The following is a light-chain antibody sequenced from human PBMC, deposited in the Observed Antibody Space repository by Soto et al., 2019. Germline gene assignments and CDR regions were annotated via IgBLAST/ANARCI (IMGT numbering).Light chain of an antibody. J-gene: IGKJ1*01. CDR1: QSVSSY. V-gene: IGKV3-11*01. CDR2: DAS. Sequence: EIVLTQAPATLSLSPGERATLSCRASQSVSSYLAWYQQKPGQAPRLLIYDASNRATGIPARFSGSGSGTDFTLTISSREPEDFAVYYCQQRSNWPWTFVQGTKV. CDR3: QQRSNWPWT.